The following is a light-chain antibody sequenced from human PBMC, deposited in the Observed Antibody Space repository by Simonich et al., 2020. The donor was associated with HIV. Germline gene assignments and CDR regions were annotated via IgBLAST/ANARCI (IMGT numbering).Light chain of an antibody. CDR2: KAS. V-gene: IGKV1-5*03. J-gene: IGKJ2*02. CDR1: QSISSW. CDR3: QQYNSYSPRWT. Sequence: DIQMTQSPSTLSASVGDRVTITCRASQSISSWLAWYQQKPGKAPKLLIYKASSLESGVPSRFSGSRSGTEFTLTISSLQPDDFATYYCQQYNSYSPRWTFGQGTKLEIK.